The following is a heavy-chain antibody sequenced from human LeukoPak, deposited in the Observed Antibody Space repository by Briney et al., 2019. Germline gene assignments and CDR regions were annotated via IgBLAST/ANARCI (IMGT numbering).Heavy chain of an antibody. J-gene: IGHJ4*02. CDR1: GFTFSSSS. CDR3: ARDSGVRDSIDY. D-gene: IGHD3-10*01. CDR2: ISSSSYI. V-gene: IGHV3-21*01. Sequence: GGSLRLSCAASGFTFSSSSMNWVRHAPGKGLEWVSSISSSSYIYYADSVKGRFTISRDNAKNSLYLQMNSLRAEDTAVYYCARDSGVRDSIDYWGQGTLVTVSS.